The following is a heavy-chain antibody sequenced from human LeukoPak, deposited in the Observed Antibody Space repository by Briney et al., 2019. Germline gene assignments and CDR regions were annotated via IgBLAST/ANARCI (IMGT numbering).Heavy chain of an antibody. CDR3: AARRGIYYDSSGYAFDY. Sequence: GASVKVSCKASGGTFSSYAISWVRQAPGQGLEWMGGIIPIFGTANYAQKFQGRFTITTDESTSTAYMELSSLRSEDTAVYYCAARRGIYYDSSGYAFDYWGQGTLVTVSS. J-gene: IGHJ4*02. CDR1: GGTFSSYA. D-gene: IGHD3-22*01. CDR2: IIPIFGTA. V-gene: IGHV1-69*05.